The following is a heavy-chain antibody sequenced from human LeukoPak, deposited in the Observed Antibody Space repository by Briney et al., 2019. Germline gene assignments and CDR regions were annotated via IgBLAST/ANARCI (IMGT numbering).Heavy chain of an antibody. D-gene: IGHD6-13*01. Sequence: SETLSLTCAVYGGSFSGYYWSWIRQPPGKGLEWIGYIYYSGSTNYNPSLKSRVTISVDTSKNQFSLKLSSVTAADTAVYYCARDGYSSSWAGGMDVWGQGTTVTVSS. CDR1: GGSFSGYY. CDR2: IYYSGST. V-gene: IGHV4-59*01. CDR3: ARDGYSSSWAGGMDV. J-gene: IGHJ6*02.